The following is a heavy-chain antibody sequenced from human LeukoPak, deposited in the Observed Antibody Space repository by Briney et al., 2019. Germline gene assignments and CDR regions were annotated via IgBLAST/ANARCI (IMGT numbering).Heavy chain of an antibody. CDR3: ARGSAFNPTYYYGSGSYG. Sequence: PSETLSLTCTVSGGSISSYYWSWIRQPAGKGLEWIGRIYTSGSTNYNPSLKSRVTMSVDTSKNQFSLKLSSVTAAATAVYYCARGSAFNPTYYYGSGSYGWGQGTLVTVSS. V-gene: IGHV4-4*07. J-gene: IGHJ4*02. CDR2: IYTSGST. CDR1: GGSISSYY. D-gene: IGHD3-10*01.